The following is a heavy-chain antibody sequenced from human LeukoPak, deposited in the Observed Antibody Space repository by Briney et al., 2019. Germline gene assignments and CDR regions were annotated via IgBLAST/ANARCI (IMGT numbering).Heavy chain of an antibody. CDR1: GGSISSYY. J-gene: IGHJ6*03. V-gene: IGHV4-4*07. CDR2: IYTSGST. Sequence: PSETLSLTCTVSGGSISSYYWSWIRQPAGKGLEWIGRIYTSGSTNYNPSLKSRVTMSVDTSKNQFSLKLSSVTAADTAVYYCARAASRDCGGTSCYSLPYYYCYMDVWGKETTVTISS. D-gene: IGHD2-2*02. CDR3: ARAASRDCGGTSCYSLPYYYCYMDV.